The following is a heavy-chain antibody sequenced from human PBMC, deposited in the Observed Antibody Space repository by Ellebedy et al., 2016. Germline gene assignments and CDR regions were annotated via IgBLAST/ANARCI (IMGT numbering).Heavy chain of an antibody. CDR1: GFTFSSYS. J-gene: IGHJ4*02. CDR2: ISSSSSYI. Sequence: GESLKISCAASGFTFSSYSMNWVRQAPGKGLEWVSSISSSSSYIYYADSVKGRFTISRDNAKNTVYLQMNSLRAEDTALYYCARLRGGNWGQGTLVTVSS. CDR3: ARLRGGN. V-gene: IGHV3-21*01. D-gene: IGHD3-16*01.